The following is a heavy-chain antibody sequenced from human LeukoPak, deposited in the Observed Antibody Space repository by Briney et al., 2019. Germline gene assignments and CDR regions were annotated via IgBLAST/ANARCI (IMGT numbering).Heavy chain of an antibody. V-gene: IGHV4-30-4*01. CDR3: ARVLGDYVALDY. J-gene: IGHJ4*02. Sequence: SETLSLTCTVSGGSISTGDYYWSWIRQPPGKGLEWIGYIYYSGNTYYNPSLNSRVTISVDTSKNQFSLRLNSVTAADTAAYYCARVLGDYVALDYWGQGTLVTVSS. CDR1: GGSISTGDYY. CDR2: IYYSGNT. D-gene: IGHD4-17*01.